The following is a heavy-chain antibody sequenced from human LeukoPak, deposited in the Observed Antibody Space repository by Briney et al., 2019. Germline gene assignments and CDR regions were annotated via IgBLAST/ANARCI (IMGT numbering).Heavy chain of an antibody. CDR2: IFHSGSS. Sequence: GSLRLSCAASGFIFSSYWMAWVRQPPGKGLEWIGEIFHSGSSNYNPSLKSRVTISVDKSKNQFSLKLSSVTAADTAVYYCASGTIAVAGIFDYWGQGILVTVSS. D-gene: IGHD6-19*01. V-gene: IGHV4-4*02. CDR1: GFIFSSYW. J-gene: IGHJ4*02. CDR3: ASGTIAVAGIFDY.